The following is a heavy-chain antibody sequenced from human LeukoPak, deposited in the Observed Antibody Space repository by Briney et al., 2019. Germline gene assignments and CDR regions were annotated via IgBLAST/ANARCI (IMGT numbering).Heavy chain of an antibody. CDR1: GYTFTSYG. V-gene: IGHV1-18*01. Sequence: VSVKASCKASGYTFTSYGISWVRQAPGQGLEWMGWISAYNGNTNYAQKLQGRVTMTTDTSTSTAYMELRSLRSDDTAVYYCARALYSYGYYYYCMDVWGQGTTVTVSS. CDR2: ISAYNGNT. J-gene: IGHJ6*02. D-gene: IGHD5-18*01. CDR3: ARALYSYGYYYYCMDV.